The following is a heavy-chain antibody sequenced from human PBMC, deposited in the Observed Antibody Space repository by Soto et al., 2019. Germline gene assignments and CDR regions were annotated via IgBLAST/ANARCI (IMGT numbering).Heavy chain of an antibody. CDR2: MNPNSVNT. V-gene: IGHV1-8*01. D-gene: IGHD1-26*01. CDR1: GYTFTSYD. J-gene: IGHJ4*02. Sequence: QVQLVQSGAEVKKPGASVKVSCKASGYTFTSYDINWVRQATGQGLEWMGWMNPNSVNTGYAQKFQGRVTMTRNTSIGTAYMELSSLRSEDTAVYYCARGPMGADTYYLDYWGQGTLVAVSP. CDR3: ARGPMGADTYYLDY.